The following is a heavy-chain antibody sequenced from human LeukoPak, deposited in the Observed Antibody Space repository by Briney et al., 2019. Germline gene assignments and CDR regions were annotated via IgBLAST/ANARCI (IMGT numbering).Heavy chain of an antibody. J-gene: IGHJ5*02. CDR2: IYYSGST. V-gene: IGHV4-39*07. Sequence: SETLSLTCTVSGGSISSSSYYWGWIRQTPGKGLEWIGSIYYSGSTYYNPSLKSRVTISVDMSKNQFSLKLSSVTAADTAVYYCASENLVPADCFDPWGQGTLVTVSS. CDR1: GGSISSSSYY. CDR3: ASENLVPADCFDP. D-gene: IGHD2-2*01.